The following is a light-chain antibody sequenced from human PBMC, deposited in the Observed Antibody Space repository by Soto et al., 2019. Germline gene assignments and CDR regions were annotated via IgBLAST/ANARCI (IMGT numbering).Light chain of an antibody. J-gene: IGKJ4*01. CDR1: QSISSY. CDR3: QQSYSTPLT. CDR2: AAS. V-gene: IGKV1-39*01. Sequence: DIQMTQSPSSLSASVGDRVTITCRASQSISSYLNWYQHKPGKAPELLIYAASSLQSGVPSRFSGSGFGTDFTLTISSLQPEDFVTYYCQQSYSTPLTFGGGTKVEIK.